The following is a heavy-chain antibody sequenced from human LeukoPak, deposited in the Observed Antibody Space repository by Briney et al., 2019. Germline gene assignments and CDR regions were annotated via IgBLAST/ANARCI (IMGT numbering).Heavy chain of an antibody. Sequence: SETLSLTCTVSAAPITSYSWSWIRQPPGKGLEWIGYIYYSGSTNYNPSLKSRVAISVDTSKNQVSLRLSSVTAADTAVYYCARGGSIVGATPHDAFDIWGQGTVVTVS. CDR3: ARGGSIVGATPHDAFDI. V-gene: IGHV4-59*01. CDR2: IYYSGST. D-gene: IGHD1-26*01. J-gene: IGHJ3*02. CDR1: AAPITSYS.